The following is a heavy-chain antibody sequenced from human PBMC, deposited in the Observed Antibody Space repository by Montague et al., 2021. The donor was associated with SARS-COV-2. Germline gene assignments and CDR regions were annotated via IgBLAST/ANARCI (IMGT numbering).Heavy chain of an antibody. D-gene: IGHD3-22*01. CDR1: GGSFSAYD. Sequence: SETLSLTCAVYGGSFSAYDWSWIRQPPGKGLEWIGEINHGGSTNYNPSLKSRVTISVDTSKNQFSLKLSSVTAADTAVYYCARAILDVTMMVVVMTGVEHSFDFWGQGTLVTVSS. J-gene: IGHJ4*02. V-gene: IGHV4-34*01. CDR3: ARAILDVTMMVVVMTGVEHSFDF. CDR2: INHGGST.